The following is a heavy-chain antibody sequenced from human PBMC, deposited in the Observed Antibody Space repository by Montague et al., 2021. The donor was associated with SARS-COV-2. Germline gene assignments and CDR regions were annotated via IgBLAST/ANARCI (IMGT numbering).Heavy chain of an antibody. J-gene: IGHJ4*02. Sequence: PALVKPTQTLTLTCTFSGFSLSTSGMCVSWIRQPPGKALEWLALIDWDDDKYYSTSLKTRLTISKDPSKNQVVLTMTNMDPVDTATYYCARIRDYDILTGSYSGFDYRGQGTLVTVSS. CDR1: GFSLSTSGMC. V-gene: IGHV2-70*01. CDR3: ARIRDYDILTGSYSGFDY. D-gene: IGHD3-9*01. CDR2: IDWDDDK.